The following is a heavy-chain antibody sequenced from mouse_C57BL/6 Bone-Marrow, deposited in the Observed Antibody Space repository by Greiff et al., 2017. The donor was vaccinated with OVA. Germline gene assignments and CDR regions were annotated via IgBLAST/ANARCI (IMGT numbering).Heavy chain of an antibody. CDR1: GFTFSSYA. V-gene: IGHV5-4*01. J-gene: IGHJ3*01. Sequence: EVHLVESGGGLVKPGGSLKLSCAASGFTFSSYAMSWVRQTPEKRLEWVATISAGGSYTYYPDNVKGRFTISRDNAKNNLYLQMSHLKSEDTAMYYCARDELPWFAYWGQGTLVTVSA. CDR3: ARDELPWFAY. D-gene: IGHD2-12*01. CDR2: ISAGGSYT.